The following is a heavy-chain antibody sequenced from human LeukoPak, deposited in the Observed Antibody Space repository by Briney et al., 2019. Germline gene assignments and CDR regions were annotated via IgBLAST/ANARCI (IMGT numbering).Heavy chain of an antibody. J-gene: IGHJ6*02. Sequence: SVKVSFKASGGTFSSYAISWVRQAPGQGLEWMGGIIPIFGTANYAQKFQGRVTITADESTSTAYMELSSLRSEDTAVYYCARDWGPGYSYGYYYYYGMDVWGQGTTVTVSS. CDR2: IIPIFGTA. V-gene: IGHV1-69*13. CDR1: GGTFSSYA. D-gene: IGHD5-18*01. CDR3: ARDWGPGYSYGYYYYYGMDV.